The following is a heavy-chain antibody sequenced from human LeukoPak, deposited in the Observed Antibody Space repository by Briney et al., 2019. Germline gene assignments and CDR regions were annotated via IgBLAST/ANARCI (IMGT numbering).Heavy chain of an antibody. CDR1: GYTLTELS. Sequence: ASVKVSCKVSGYTLTELSMHWVRQAPGKGLEWMGGFDPEDGETIYAQKFQGRVTMTEDTSTDTAYMELSSLRSEDTAVYYCARAYYDILTGQDWGSYYYYMDAWGKGTTVTVSS. V-gene: IGHV1-24*01. D-gene: IGHD3-9*01. CDR2: FDPEDGET. CDR3: ARAYYDILTGQDWGSYYYYMDA. J-gene: IGHJ6*03.